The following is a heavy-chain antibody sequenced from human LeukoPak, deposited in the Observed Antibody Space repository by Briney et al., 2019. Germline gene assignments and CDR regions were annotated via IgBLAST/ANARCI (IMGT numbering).Heavy chain of an antibody. CDR2: IYYSGST. CDR1: GGSISSSSYY. V-gene: IGHV4-39*01. Sequence: SETLSLTCTVSGGSISSSSYYWGWIRQPPGKGLEWIGSIYYSGSTYYNPSLKSRVTISVDTSKNQFSLKLSSVTAADTAVYYCARGIVLMVYATFDYWGQGTLVTVSS. CDR3: ARGIVLMVYATFDY. D-gene: IGHD2-8*01. J-gene: IGHJ4*02.